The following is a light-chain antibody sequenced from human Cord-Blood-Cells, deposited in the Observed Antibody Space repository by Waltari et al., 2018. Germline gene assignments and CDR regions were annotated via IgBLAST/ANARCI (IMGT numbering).Light chain of an antibody. CDR3: QQYNSYSWT. CDR1: QSISSW. V-gene: IGKV1-5*03. CDR2: KAS. J-gene: IGKJ1*01. Sequence: DIQMTQSPSTLSASVGDRVTITCRASQSISSWLAWYQQKPGKAPKLLIYKASSLESEVPSRFSGSGSGTEFTLTSSSLQPDDFATYYCQQYNSYSWTFGQGTKVEIK.